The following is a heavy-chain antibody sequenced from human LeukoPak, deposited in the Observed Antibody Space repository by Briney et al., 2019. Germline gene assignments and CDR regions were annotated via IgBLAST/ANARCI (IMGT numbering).Heavy chain of an antibody. CDR1: GYTFTSYG. D-gene: IGHD3-16*01. CDR2: ISAYNGNT. CDR3: ARDTSLYDYVWGSLFD. Sequence: ASVKVSCKASGYTFTSYGISWVRQAPGQGLEWMGWISAYNGNTNYAQKLQGRVTMTTDTSTSTAYMELRSLRSDDTAVYYCARDTSLYDYVWGSLFDWGQGTLVTVS. J-gene: IGHJ4*02. V-gene: IGHV1-18*01.